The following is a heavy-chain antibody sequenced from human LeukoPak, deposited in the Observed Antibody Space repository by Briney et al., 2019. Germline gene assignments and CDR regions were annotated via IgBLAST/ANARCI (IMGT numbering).Heavy chain of an antibody. CDR1: GYTFTGYY. V-gene: IGHV1-2*02. J-gene: IGHJ4*02. CDR3: ARDLYSSGEGDY. Sequence: ASVKVSCKASGYTFTGYYMHWVRQAPGQGLEWMGWINPNSGGTNYAQKFQGRVTMTRDTSISTAYVELSRLRSDDTAVYYCARDLYSSGEGDYWGQGTLVTVSS. CDR2: INPNSGGT. D-gene: IGHD6-19*01.